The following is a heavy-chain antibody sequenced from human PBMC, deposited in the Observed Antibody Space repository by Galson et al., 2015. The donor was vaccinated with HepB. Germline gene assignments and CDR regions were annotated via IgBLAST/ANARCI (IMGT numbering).Heavy chain of an antibody. Sequence: SLRLSCAASGFTLDDYTMHWVRQAPGTGLEWVSLINWHGDSTFNEDSAKGRFTISRDNSKNYLYLQLNSLRTEDSALYYCTKDTSSGWSGGYFDYWGQGTLVTVSS. J-gene: IGHJ4*02. V-gene: IGHV3-43*01. D-gene: IGHD6-19*01. CDR1: GFTLDDYT. CDR2: INWHGDST. CDR3: TKDTSSGWSGGYFDY.